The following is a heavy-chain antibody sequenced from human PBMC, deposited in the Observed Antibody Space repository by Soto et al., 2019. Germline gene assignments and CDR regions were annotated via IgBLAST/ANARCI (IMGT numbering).Heavy chain of an antibody. Sequence: LILSCAASGFTFSRDGMSWVRQAPGKGLEWVSLITDNGGRTYYADSVKGRFTISRDNTKNTLFLQMDSLRTEDTAVYYCAKERATTTAFDYWGQGALVTVSS. V-gene: IGHV3-23*01. D-gene: IGHD4-17*01. J-gene: IGHJ4*02. CDR1: GFTFSRDG. CDR2: ITDNGGRT. CDR3: AKERATTTAFDY.